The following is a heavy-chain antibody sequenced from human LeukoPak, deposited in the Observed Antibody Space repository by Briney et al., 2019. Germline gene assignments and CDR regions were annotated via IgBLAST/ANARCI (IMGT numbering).Heavy chain of an antibody. CDR2: IYYSGST. V-gene: IGHV4-39*07. CDR3: ARSEINDYNRY. CDR1: GGSISSSNYY. J-gene: IGHJ4*02. Sequence: SETLSLTCTVPGGSISSSNYYWGWIRQPPGKGLEWIGSIYYSGSTYYNPSLKSRVTMSVDTSRNQFSLNMRHVTAADTAVYYCARSEINDYNRYWGQGITVIVSS. D-gene: IGHD3-10*01.